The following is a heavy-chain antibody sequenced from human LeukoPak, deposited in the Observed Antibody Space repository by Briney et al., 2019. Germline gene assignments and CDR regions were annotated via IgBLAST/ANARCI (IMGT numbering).Heavy chain of an antibody. CDR2: ISRDGSST. CDR3: VRAGLGFDY. Sequence: GGSLRLSCAASGFTFSSYWMHWVRQAPGKGLVWVSRISRDGSSTRYADSVKGRFTISRDNAKNTLHLQMNSLRAEDTAVYYCVRAGLGFDYWGQGTLVTVSS. V-gene: IGHV3-74*01. J-gene: IGHJ4*02. CDR1: GFTFSSYW. D-gene: IGHD3/OR15-3a*01.